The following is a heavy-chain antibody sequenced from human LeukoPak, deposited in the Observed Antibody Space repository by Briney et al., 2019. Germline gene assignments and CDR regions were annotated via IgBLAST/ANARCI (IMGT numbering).Heavy chain of an antibody. V-gene: IGHV3-23*01. CDR3: ANEYRKGDI. J-gene: IGHJ3*02. D-gene: IGHD1-1*01. CDR1: GLTFSNYV. CDR2: ISGSGGNT. Sequence: GGSLRLSCAASGLTFSNYVMSWVRQAPGKGLEWVSAISGSGGNTYYADSVKGRFTISRDNSKNTLYLQMNSLRAEDAAVYYCANEYRKGDIWGQGTMVTVSS.